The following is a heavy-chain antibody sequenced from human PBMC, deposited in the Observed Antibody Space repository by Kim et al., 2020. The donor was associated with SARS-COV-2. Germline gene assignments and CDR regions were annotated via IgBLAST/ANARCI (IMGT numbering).Heavy chain of an antibody. D-gene: IGHD3-3*01. J-gene: IGHJ6*01. V-gene: IGHV3-7*03. CDR3: AKDQSRVRYFGVVYYYY. Sequence: GGSLRLSCAASGFTFGSYSMSWVRQAPGKGLEWVADIKGDGSEKYYVDSVKGRFTISRDNSKNSLYLQMNSLRAEDTAVYYCAKDQSRVRYFGVVYYYY. CDR2: IKGDGSEK. CDR1: GFTFGSYS.